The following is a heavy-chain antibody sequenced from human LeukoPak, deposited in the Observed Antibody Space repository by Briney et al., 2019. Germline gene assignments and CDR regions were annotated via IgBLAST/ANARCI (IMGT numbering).Heavy chain of an antibody. V-gene: IGHV4-59*08. CDR3: ASEYGSGSYSDY. J-gene: IGHJ4*02. Sequence: SETLSLTCAVSGGSISDYYWGWVRQPPGKGLEWIGYIYYTGSTNYNPSLESRVTISLDMSKNQFSLKLNSVTAADTAVYYCASEYGSGSYSDYWGQGTLVTVSS. CDR2: IYYTGST. CDR1: GGSISDYY. D-gene: IGHD3-10*01.